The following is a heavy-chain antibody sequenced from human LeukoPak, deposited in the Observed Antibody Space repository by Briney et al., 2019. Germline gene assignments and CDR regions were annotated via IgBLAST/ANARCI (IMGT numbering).Heavy chain of an antibody. CDR3: AKDSSGYSYRWFDP. V-gene: IGHV3-9*01. CDR2: ISWNSGSI. CDR1: GFTFDDYA. J-gene: IGHJ5*02. D-gene: IGHD5-18*01. Sequence: PGGSLRLSCAASGFTFDDYAMHWVRQAPGKGLEWVSGISWNSGSIGYADSVKGRFTISRDNSKNTLYLQMNSLRAEDTAVYYCAKDSSGYSYRWFDPWGQGTLVTVSS.